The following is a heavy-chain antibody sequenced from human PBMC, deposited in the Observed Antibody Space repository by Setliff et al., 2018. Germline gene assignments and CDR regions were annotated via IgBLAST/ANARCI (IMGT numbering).Heavy chain of an antibody. D-gene: IGHD2-8*01. CDR1: GYTFTSYG. Sequence: ASVKVSCKASGYTFTSYGISWVRQAPGRGLEWMAYINTYNGDTYYAQKFQGRVTMTTDTSTSTASMELGSLRSDDTAMYYCARLVRYCSTIACQRASGTEYWGQGTLVTVSS. J-gene: IGHJ4*02. CDR3: ARLVRYCSTIACQRASGTEY. CDR2: INTYNGDT. V-gene: IGHV1-18*01.